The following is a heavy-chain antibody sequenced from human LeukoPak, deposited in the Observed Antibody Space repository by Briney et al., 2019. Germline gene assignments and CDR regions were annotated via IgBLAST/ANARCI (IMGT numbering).Heavy chain of an antibody. V-gene: IGHV3-21*01. CDR3: ATSGGFVLPNAITGNWYMDV. CDR1: GFTFSDYS. D-gene: IGHD2-2*01. J-gene: IGHJ6*03. Sequence: GRSLRLSCGASGFTFSDYSMNWVRQAPGEGLAWVASITSAGGYTYYADSVKGRFTISRDNAQNSLLLQMNSLRAEDTAVYFCATSGGFVLPNAITGNWYMDVWGRGTSVTVSS. CDR2: ITSAGGYT.